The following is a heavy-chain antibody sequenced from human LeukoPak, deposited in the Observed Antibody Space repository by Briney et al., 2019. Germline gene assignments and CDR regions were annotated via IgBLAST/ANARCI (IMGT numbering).Heavy chain of an antibody. CDR1: GFIFSDYA. J-gene: IGHJ3*02. CDR3: AKAPYYDILTGYHNDAFDI. Sequence: PGRSLRLSCVASGFIFSDYAFHWVRQAPGAGLEWVAAISYDGRNENYPDSVKGRFTISRDNSTNTLYLQMNSLRAEDTAVYYCAKAPYYDILTGYHNDAFDIWGQGTMVTVSS. V-gene: IGHV3-30*04. D-gene: IGHD3-9*01. CDR2: ISYDGRNE.